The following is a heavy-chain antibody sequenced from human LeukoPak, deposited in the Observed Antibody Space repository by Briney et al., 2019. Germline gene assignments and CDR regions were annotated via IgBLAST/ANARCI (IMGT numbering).Heavy chain of an antibody. CDR2: ISWNSGSI. J-gene: IGHJ2*01. CDR3: AASIAAPGYHWYFDL. Sequence: PGRSLRLSCAASGFTFDDYAMHWVRQAPGKGLEWVSGISWNSGSIGYADSVKGRFTISRDNAKNSLYLQMNSLRAEDTALYYCAASIAAPGYHWYFDLWGRGTLVTVSS. V-gene: IGHV3-9*01. D-gene: IGHD6-13*01. CDR1: GFTFDDYA.